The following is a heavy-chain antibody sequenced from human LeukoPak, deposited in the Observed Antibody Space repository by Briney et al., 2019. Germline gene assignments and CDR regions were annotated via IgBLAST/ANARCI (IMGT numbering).Heavy chain of an antibody. V-gene: IGHV1-3*01. D-gene: IGHD2-2*01. CDR1: GYTFTSHA. CDR2: INAGNGNT. Sequence: ASVKVSCKASGYTFTSHAMHWVRQAPGQRLEWMGWINAGNGNTKYSQKFQGRVTTTRDTSASTAYMELSSLRSEDTAVYYCAREVGINWFDPWGQGTLVTVSS. CDR3: AREVGINWFDP. J-gene: IGHJ5*02.